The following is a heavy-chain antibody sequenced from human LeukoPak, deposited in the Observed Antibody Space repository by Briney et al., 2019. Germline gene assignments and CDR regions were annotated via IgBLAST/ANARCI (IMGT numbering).Heavy chain of an antibody. V-gene: IGHV4-59*08. Sequence: PSETLSLTCTVSGGSISSYYWSWIRQPPGVGLEWIGYIYYSGSTNYNPSLKSRVTISVDTSKNQFSLKLGSVTAADTAVYYCARTYYDFWSGYEYYYYGMDVWGQGTTVTVSS. CDR2: IYYSGST. CDR3: ARTYYDFWSGYEYYYYGMDV. CDR1: GGSISSYY. J-gene: IGHJ6*02. D-gene: IGHD3-3*01.